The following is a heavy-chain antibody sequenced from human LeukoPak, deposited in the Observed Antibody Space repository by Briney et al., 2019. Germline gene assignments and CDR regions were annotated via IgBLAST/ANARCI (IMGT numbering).Heavy chain of an antibody. CDR1: GGSITSDY. J-gene: IGHJ3*02. V-gene: IGHV4-59*08. Sequence: PSETLSLTCTVSGGSITSDYWSWVRQPPGKGLEWIGYISYSGSTSYDPSLKSRVTISGDSSKKQFSLKLSSVTAADTAVYYCARTNAFDIWGQGTMVTVSS. CDR3: ARTNAFDI. CDR2: ISYSGST.